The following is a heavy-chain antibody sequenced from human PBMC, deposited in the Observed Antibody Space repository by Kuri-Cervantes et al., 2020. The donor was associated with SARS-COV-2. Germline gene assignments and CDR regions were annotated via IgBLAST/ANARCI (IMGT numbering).Heavy chain of an antibody. CDR2: IYYSGST. V-gene: IGHV4-59*01. CDR1: GGSISSYY. D-gene: IGHD2-15*01. J-gene: IGHJ4*02. CDR3: AKDGDIVVVVAGIRVGDYGDPYFDY. Sequence: SETLSLTCTVSGGSISSYYWSWIRQPPGKGLEWIGYIYYSGSTNYNPSLKSRVTISVDTSKNQFSLKLSSVTAADTAVYYCAKDGDIVVVVAGIRVGDYGDPYFDYWGQGTLVTVSS.